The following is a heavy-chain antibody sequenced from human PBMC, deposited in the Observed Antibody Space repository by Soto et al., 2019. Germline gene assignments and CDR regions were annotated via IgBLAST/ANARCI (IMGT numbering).Heavy chain of an antibody. CDR2: IIPIFGTA. CDR3: AIRDSSGYSPFDY. J-gene: IGHJ4*02. D-gene: IGHD3-22*01. Sequence: SVKVSFKASGGTFSSYAISWVRQAPGQGLEWMGGIIPIFGTANYAQKFQGRVTITADKSTSTAYMELSSLRSEDTAVYYCAIRDSSGYSPFDYWGQGTLVTVSS. V-gene: IGHV1-69*06. CDR1: GGTFSSYA.